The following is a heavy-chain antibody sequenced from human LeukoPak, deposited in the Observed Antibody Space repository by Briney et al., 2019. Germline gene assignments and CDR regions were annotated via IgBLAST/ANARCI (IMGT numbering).Heavy chain of an antibody. CDR2: ISSSSSYI. J-gene: IGHJ6*02. CDR3: ARRRIAAATSSSLSYGMDV. V-gene: IGHV3-21*01. CDR1: GFTFSSYS. D-gene: IGHD6-13*01. Sequence: PGGSLKLSCAASGFTFSSYSMNWVRQAPGKGLEWVSSISSSSSYIYYADSVKGRFTISRDNAKNSLYLQMNSLRAEDTAVYYCARRRIAAATSSSLSYGMDVWAKGPRSPSP.